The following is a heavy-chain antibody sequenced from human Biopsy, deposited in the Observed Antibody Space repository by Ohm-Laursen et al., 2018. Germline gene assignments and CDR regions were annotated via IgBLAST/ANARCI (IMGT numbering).Heavy chain of an antibody. V-gene: IGHV1-2*02. CDR1: GYTFTGYH. CDR3: AKDLLEWSVPS. D-gene: IGHD3-3*01. CDR2: IDPKTGGT. J-gene: IGHJ4*02. Sequence: ASVKVSCKASGYTFTGYHVHWVRQAPGQGLEWMGWIDPKTGGTEYAQKFRGRVTMTRDTSISTMYMDLSSLRSDDTAVYYCAKDLLEWSVPSWGQGTLVTVSS.